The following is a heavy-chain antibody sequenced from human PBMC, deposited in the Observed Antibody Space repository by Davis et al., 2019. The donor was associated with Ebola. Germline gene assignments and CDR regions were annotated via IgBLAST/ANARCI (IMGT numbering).Heavy chain of an antibody. Sequence: GGSLRLSCKGSGYGFTNYWIGWVRQMPGKGLEWMGFIFPDDSDATYSPSFQGQVTISADKSISTAYLQWSSLKASDTAMYYCARHGSIVGGEGFDYWGQGTLVTVSS. CDR3: ARHGSIVGGEGFDY. V-gene: IGHV5-51*01. CDR2: IFPDDSDA. J-gene: IGHJ4*02. D-gene: IGHD1-26*01. CDR1: GYGFTNYW.